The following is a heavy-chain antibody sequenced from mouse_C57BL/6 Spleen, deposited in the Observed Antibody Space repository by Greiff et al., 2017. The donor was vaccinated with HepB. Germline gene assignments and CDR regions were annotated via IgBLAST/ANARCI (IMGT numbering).Heavy chain of an antibody. D-gene: IGHD1-1*01. CDR3: TRSGYGSMAWFAY. Sequence: VQLQQSGAELVRPGASVTLSCKASGYTFTDYEMHWVKQTPVHGLEWIGAIDPDTGGTAYNQKFKGKAILTADKSSSTAYMELRSLTSEDSAVYYGTRSGYGSMAWFAYWGQGTLVTVSA. CDR2: IDPDTGGT. J-gene: IGHJ3*01. CDR1: GYTFTDYE. V-gene: IGHV1-15*01.